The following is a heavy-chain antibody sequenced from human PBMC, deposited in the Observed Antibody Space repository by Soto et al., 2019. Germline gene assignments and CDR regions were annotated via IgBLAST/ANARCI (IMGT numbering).Heavy chain of an antibody. J-gene: IGHJ4*02. V-gene: IGHV1-69*13. CDR1: GGTFSSYA. D-gene: IGHD5-12*01. CDR2: IIPIFGTA. CDR3: ARDIGYSGYDFDY. Sequence: SVKVSCKASGGTFSSYAISWVRQAPGQGLEWMGGIIPIFGTASYAQKFQGRVTITADESTSTAYMELSSLRSEDTAVYYCARDIGYSGYDFDYWGQGTLVTVSS.